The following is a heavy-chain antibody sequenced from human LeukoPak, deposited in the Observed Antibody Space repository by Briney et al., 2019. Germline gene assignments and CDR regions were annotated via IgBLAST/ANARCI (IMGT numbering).Heavy chain of an antibody. D-gene: IGHD6-13*01. Sequence: GGPLRLSCAASGFTFRSYSMNWVRQAPGKGREWVSYISSSSSTIYYADSVKGRFTISRDNAKNSLYLQMNSLRAEDTAVYYCARDRPIAAAGNPYYFDYSGPGTLVTVSS. V-gene: IGHV3-48*04. CDR1: GFTFRSYS. CDR3: ARDRPIAAAGNPYYFDY. J-gene: IGHJ4*02. CDR2: ISSSSSTI.